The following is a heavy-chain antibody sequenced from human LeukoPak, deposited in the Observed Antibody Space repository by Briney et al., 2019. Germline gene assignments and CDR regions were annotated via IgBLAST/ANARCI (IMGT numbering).Heavy chain of an antibody. CDR1: GFTFDDYA. J-gene: IGHJ4*02. V-gene: IGHV3-9*03. Sequence: AGGSLRLSCAASGFTFDDYAMHWVRQAPGKGLEWVSGISWNSGSIGYADSVKGRFTISRDNAKNSLYLQMNSLRAVDMALYYCAKAEMATIDTYYFDYWGQGTLVTVSS. CDR3: AKAEMATIDTYYFDY. CDR2: ISWNSGSI. D-gene: IGHD5-24*01.